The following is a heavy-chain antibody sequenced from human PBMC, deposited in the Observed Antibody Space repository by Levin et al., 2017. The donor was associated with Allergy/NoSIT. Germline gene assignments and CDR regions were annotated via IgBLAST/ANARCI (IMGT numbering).Heavy chain of an antibody. CDR2: VYDSGSA. CDR3: ARQGYCSAGRCHGF. V-gene: IGHV4-59*08. CDR1: GISISTYY. J-gene: IGHJ4*01. D-gene: IGHD2-15*01. Sequence: GSLRLSCTVSGISISTYYWSWIRQPPGKGLEWIGYVYDSGSADYNPSLKSRVTISADTSKNQFSLKLTSVTAADTAVYYCARQGYCSAGRCHGFWGRGILVTVS.